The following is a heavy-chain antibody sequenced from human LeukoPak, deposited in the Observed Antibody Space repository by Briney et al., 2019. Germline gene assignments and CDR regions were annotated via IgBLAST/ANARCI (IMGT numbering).Heavy chain of an antibody. V-gene: IGHV4-4*02. Sequence: SETLSLTCAVSGGSISSNNWWSWVRQPPGKGLEWIGEIYHSGSTNYNPSLKSRVTISVDKSKNQFSLKLSSVTAADTAVYYCAREGYYGSGSSAPNFDYWGQGTLVTASS. CDR2: IYHSGST. CDR1: GGSISSNNW. J-gene: IGHJ4*02. D-gene: IGHD3-10*01. CDR3: AREGYYGSGSSAPNFDY.